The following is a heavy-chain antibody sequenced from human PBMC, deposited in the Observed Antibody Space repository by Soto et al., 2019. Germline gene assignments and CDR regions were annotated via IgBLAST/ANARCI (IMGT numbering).Heavy chain of an antibody. Sequence: SETLSLTCTVSGGSISSCYWSWCRLPPGKGLEWIGYIYYSGSTNYNPSLKSRVTISVDTSKNQFSLKLSSVTAADTAVYYCARPLLVRGVISWFDPWGQGTLVTVSS. CDR2: IYYSGST. CDR1: GGSISSCY. D-gene: IGHD3-10*01. CDR3: ARPLLVRGVISWFDP. J-gene: IGHJ5*01. V-gene: IGHV4-59*08.